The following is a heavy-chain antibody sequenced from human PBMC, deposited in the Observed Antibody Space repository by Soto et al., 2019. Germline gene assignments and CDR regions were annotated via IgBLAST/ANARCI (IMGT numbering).Heavy chain of an antibody. Sequence: GGSLRLSCAASGFIFSGYAMNWVRQAPGKGLEWVSAIGGDGDSTYYADSVKGRFTISRDNSKNTLYLQMNSLRAEDTAVYYCAKXTSTVTTWGYYYYGMDVWGQGTTVTVSS. J-gene: IGHJ6*02. CDR2: IGGDGDST. CDR1: GFIFSGYA. V-gene: IGHV3-23*01. D-gene: IGHD4-4*01. CDR3: AKXTSTVTTWGYYYYGMDV.